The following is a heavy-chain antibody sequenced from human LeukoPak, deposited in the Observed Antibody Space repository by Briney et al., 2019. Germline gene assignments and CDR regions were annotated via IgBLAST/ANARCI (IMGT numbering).Heavy chain of an antibody. CDR2: MYHSGST. CDR1: GGSISSSSYY. D-gene: IGHD3-22*01. J-gene: IGHJ6*03. Sequence: SETLSLTCTVSGGSISSSSYYWGWIRQPPGKGLEWIGSMYHSGSTYYNPSLKSRVTISVDTSKNQFSLKLSSVTAADTAVYYCARQVGVYYMDVWGTGTTVTVSS. V-gene: IGHV4-39*01. CDR3: ARQVGVYYMDV.